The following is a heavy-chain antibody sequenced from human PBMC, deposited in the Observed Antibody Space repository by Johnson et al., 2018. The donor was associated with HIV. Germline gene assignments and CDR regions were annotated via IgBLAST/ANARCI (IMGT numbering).Heavy chain of an antibody. V-gene: IGHV3-33*01. D-gene: IGHD2/OR15-2a*01. CDR2: IWYDGSNK. CDR3: AREGKYLAGAEDAFDI. Sequence: QMLLVESGGGVVQPGRSLRLSCAASGFTFSSYGMHWVRQAPGKGLEWVAVIWYDGSNKYYADSVKGRFTISRDNSKNTLYLQMNSLRAQDTAVYYCAREGKYLAGAEDAFDIWGQGTMVTVSS. CDR1: GFTFSSYG. J-gene: IGHJ3*02.